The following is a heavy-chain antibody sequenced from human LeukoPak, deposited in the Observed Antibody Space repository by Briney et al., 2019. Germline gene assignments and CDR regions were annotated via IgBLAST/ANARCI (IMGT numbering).Heavy chain of an antibody. CDR3: ARDSGYCTNGVCPDY. J-gene: IGHJ4*02. CDR1: GGIFSSYA. V-gene: IGHV1-69*05. Sequence: GASVKVSCKASGGIFSSYAISWVRQAPGQGLEWMGRIIPIFGTANYAQKFQGRVTITTDESTSTAYMELSSLRSEDTAVYYCARDSGYCTNGVCPDYWGQGTLVTVSS. D-gene: IGHD2-8*01. CDR2: IIPIFGTA.